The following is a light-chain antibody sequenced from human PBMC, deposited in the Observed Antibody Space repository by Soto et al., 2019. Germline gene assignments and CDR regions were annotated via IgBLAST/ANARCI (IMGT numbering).Light chain of an antibody. CDR3: QHYNGYPIT. CDR1: QSSNKW. V-gene: IGKV1-5*03. CDR2: EAS. J-gene: IGKJ4*01. Sequence: DIQMTQSPSTLSASVGDRVTITCRASQSSNKWLAWYQQKPGKGPKLLIYEASSLESGVPSRFSGSGSGTEFTLTISSLQPDDIATYHCQHYNGYPITFGGGTKVEI.